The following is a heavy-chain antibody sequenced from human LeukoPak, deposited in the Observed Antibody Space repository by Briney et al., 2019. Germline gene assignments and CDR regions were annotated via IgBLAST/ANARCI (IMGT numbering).Heavy chain of an antibody. Sequence: SETLSLTCTVSGGSISSYYWSWIRQPPGKGLERIGYIYYSGSTNYNPSLKSRVTISVDTSKNQFSLKLSSVTAADTAVYYCARHIPAGIVVVIDAFDIWGQGTMVTVSS. CDR2: IYYSGST. J-gene: IGHJ3*02. V-gene: IGHV4-59*08. CDR3: ARHIPAGIVVVIDAFDI. CDR1: GGSISSYY. D-gene: IGHD3-22*01.